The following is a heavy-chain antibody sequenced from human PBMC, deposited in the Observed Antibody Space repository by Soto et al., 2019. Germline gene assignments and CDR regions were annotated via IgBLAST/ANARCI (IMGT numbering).Heavy chain of an antibody. CDR2: IYYSGST. J-gene: IGHJ3*02. CDR1: GGSISSYY. D-gene: IGHD2-2*01. Sequence: SETLSLTCTVSGGSISSYYWSWIRQPPGKGLEWIGYIYYSGSTNYNPSLKSRVTISVDTSKNQFSLKVSSLTAADTAVYYCARSPYADALDIWGQGTMVTVSS. V-gene: IGHV4-59*12. CDR3: ARSPYADALDI.